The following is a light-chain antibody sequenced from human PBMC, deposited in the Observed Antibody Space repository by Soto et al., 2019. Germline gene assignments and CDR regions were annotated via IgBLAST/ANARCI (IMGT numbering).Light chain of an antibody. Sequence: QSALTQPRSVSGSPGQSVTVSCIGTSSDVGDYNSVSWYPQHPGKAPKLMIYDVSKRPSGVPDRFSGSKSGNTASLTISGLQAEDEADYYCCSYVGGYSYVFGIGTKVTVL. V-gene: IGLV2-11*01. J-gene: IGLJ1*01. CDR2: DVS. CDR3: CSYVGGYSYV. CDR1: SSDVGDYNS.